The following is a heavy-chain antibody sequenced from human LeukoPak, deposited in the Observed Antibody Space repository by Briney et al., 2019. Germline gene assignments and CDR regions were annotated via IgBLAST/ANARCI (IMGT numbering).Heavy chain of an antibody. D-gene: IGHD3-10*01. CDR2: IIPILGNT. Sequence: ASVKVSCKASGGTFSSYAISWVRQAPGQGLEWMGRIIPILGNTNYAQKLQGRVTMTTDTSTSTAYMELRSLRSDDTAVYYCAVSMVRGVIINYFDYWGQGTLVTVSS. V-gene: IGHV1-18*01. CDR1: GGTFSSYA. CDR3: AVSMVRGVIINYFDY. J-gene: IGHJ4*02.